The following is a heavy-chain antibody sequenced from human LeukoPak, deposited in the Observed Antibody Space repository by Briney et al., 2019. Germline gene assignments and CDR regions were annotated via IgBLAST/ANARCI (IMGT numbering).Heavy chain of an antibody. V-gene: IGHV3-30*12. Sequence: GGSLRLSCAASGFTFSSYGMHWVRQAPGKGLEWVAVISYDGSNKYYADSVKGRFAISRDNSKNTLYLQMNSLRAEDTAVYYCAKLTTSWGQGTLVTVSS. CDR2: ISYDGSNK. D-gene: IGHD4-11*01. CDR3: AKLTTS. J-gene: IGHJ4*02. CDR1: GFTFSSYG.